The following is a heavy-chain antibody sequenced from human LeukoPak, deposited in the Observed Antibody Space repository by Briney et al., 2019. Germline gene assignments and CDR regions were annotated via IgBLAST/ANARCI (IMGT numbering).Heavy chain of an antibody. V-gene: IGHV3-30*02. J-gene: IGHJ5*02. CDR1: GFNFSNYD. CDR3: AKDDTS. Sequence: GGSLRLSCAASGFNFSNYDMHWVRQAPGKGLEWVAFIRYDGSDKYYADSVKGRFTISRDNSKNTLYVQMNSLRNEDTAVYYCAKDDTSWGQGTLVTVSS. CDR2: IRYDGSDK.